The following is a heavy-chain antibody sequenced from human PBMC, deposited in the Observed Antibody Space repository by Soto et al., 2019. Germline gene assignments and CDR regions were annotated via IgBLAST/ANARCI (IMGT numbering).Heavy chain of an antibody. CDR1: GFTFSSYA. CDR2: IRGSGGST. J-gene: IGHJ6*02. D-gene: IGHD2-15*01. CDR3: AKSHEQGSVYYYGMDV. Sequence: EVQLLESGGGLVQPGGSLRLSCAASGFTFSSYAMSWVRQAPGKGLEWVSAIRGSGGSTYYADSVKGRFTISRDNSKNTLDLQMDSLRAEDTAVYYCAKSHEQGSVYYYGMDVWGQGTTVTVSS. V-gene: IGHV3-23*01.